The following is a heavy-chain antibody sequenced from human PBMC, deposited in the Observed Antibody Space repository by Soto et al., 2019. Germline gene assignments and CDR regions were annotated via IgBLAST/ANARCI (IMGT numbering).Heavy chain of an antibody. Sequence: XETLSLTCSVSGGSVSDKTYYWSWIRQPPGKRLEWIGYVYYSGTTNYNPSLKSRVTISVDLSKNRFSLRLSSVTTADTALYYCARTTAVPNTLRSRYFFDYWGQGTLVTVSS. CDR1: GGSVSDKTYY. J-gene: IGHJ4*02. CDR3: ARTTAVPNTLRSRYFFDY. D-gene: IGHD4-17*01. CDR2: VYYSGTT. V-gene: IGHV4-61*01.